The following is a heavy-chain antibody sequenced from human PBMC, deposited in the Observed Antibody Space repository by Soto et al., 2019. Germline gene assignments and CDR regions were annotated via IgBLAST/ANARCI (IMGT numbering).Heavy chain of an antibody. V-gene: IGHV3-30*18. Sequence: GGSLRLSCAASGFTFSSYGMHWVRQAPGKGLEWVAVISYDGSNKYYADSVKGRFTISRDNSKNTLYLQMNSLRAEDTAVYYCAKEVSRILWGHTNYFDYWGQGTLVTVSS. CDR1: GFTFSSYG. J-gene: IGHJ4*02. D-gene: IGHD2-21*01. CDR2: ISYDGSNK. CDR3: AKEVSRILWGHTNYFDY.